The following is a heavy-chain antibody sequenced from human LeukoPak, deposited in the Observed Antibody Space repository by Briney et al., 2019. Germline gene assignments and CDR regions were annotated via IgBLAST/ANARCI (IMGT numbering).Heavy chain of an antibody. V-gene: IGHV1-69*13. CDR2: IIPIFGTA. D-gene: IGHD3-3*01. CDR3: ARVQLRFLSNPNRVYYYYGMDV. CDR1: GYTFTSYG. J-gene: IGHJ6*02. Sequence: ASVKVSCKASGYTFTSYGISWVRQAPGQGLEWMGGIIPIFGTANYAQKFQGRVTITADESTSTAYMELSSLRSEDTAVYYCARVQLRFLSNPNRVYYYYGMDVWGQGTTVTVSS.